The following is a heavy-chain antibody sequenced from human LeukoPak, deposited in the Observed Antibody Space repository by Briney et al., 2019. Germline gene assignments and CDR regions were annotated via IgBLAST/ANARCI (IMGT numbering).Heavy chain of an antibody. CDR1: GFTFSGYG. Sequence: GGSLRLSCAASGFTFSGYGMHWVRQAPGKGLEWVAVISYDGSNKYYADSVKGRFTISRDNSKNTLYLQMNSLRAEDTAVYYCAKSDRRELLGVDYWGQGTLVTVSS. CDR2: ISYDGSNK. D-gene: IGHD1-26*01. CDR3: AKSDRRELLGVDY. V-gene: IGHV3-30*18. J-gene: IGHJ4*02.